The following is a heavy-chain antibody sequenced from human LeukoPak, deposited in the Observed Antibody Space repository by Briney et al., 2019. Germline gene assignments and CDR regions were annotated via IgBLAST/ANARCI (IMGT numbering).Heavy chain of an antibody. Sequence: KFQGRVTITRDTSASTAYMELSSLRSEDTAVYYCARWQRLVLGAFDIWGQGTMVTVSS. V-gene: IGHV1-3*01. D-gene: IGHD6-13*01. J-gene: IGHJ3*02. CDR3: ARWQRLVLGAFDI.